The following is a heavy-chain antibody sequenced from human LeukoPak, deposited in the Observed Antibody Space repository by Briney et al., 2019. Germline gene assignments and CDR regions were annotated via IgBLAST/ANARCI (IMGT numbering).Heavy chain of an antibody. J-gene: IGHJ4*02. D-gene: IGHD2-2*01. V-gene: IGHV1-2*02. CDR3: ARALYCSSTSCYEVPENDY. CDR1: GYTFTGYY. CDR2: INPNSGGT. Sequence: GASVKVSCKASGYTFTGYYMHWVRQAPGQGLEWMGWINPNSGGTNYAQKFQGRVTMTRDTSISTAYMELSRLRSDDTAVYYGARALYCSSTSCYEVPENDYWGQGTLVTVSS.